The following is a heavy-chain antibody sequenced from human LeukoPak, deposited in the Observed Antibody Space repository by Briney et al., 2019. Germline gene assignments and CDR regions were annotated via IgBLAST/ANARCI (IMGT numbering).Heavy chain of an antibody. CDR2: IIPVLGTA. D-gene: IGHD3-10*01. CDR1: GGTFSYYA. J-gene: IGHJ5*02. Sequence: GASVTVSCKASGGTFSYYAITWVRQAPGQGLEWLGGIIPVLGTANYAQKFQGRVTITADESTSTAYMELSSLRSEDTAVYYCASGCFYGSGNYCWFDPWGQGTLVTVSS. V-gene: IGHV1-69*13. CDR3: ASGCFYGSGNYCWFDP.